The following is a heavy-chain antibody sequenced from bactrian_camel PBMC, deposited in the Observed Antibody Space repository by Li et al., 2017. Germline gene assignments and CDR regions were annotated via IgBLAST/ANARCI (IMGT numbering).Heavy chain of an antibody. V-gene: IGHV3-2*01. D-gene: IGHD6*01. CDR3: ATNFGTGGSWVEYNY. Sequence: HVQLVESGGGLVQPGGSLRLSCAASGFTFSVSVIYWVRQAPGKGLEWVSSIGSDTYYPDSVKGRFTISRDNAKNTVYLQMNSLKSGDTALYYCATNFGTGGSWVEYNYWGQGTQVTVS. CDR1: GFTFSVSV. J-gene: IGHJ4*01. CDR2: IGSDT.